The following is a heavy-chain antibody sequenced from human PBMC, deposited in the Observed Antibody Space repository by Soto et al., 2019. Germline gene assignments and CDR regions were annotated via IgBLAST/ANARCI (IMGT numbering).Heavy chain of an antibody. D-gene: IGHD1-20*01. CDR2: IIPIFGTA. V-gene: IGHV1-69*13. CDR3: ARVYPLNGTIFWCGMDV. CDR1: GGTFSSYA. Sequence: SVKVSCKASGGTFSSYAISWVRQATGQGLEWMGGIIPIFGTANYAQKFQGRVTITADESTSTAYMELRSLRSEDTAVYYCARVYPLNGTIFWCGMDVWGQGTTVTVSS. J-gene: IGHJ6*02.